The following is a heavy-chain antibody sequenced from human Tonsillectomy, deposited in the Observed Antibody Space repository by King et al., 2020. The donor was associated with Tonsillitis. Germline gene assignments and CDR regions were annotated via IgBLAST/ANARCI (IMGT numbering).Heavy chain of an antibody. J-gene: IGHJ4*02. D-gene: IGHD3-9*01. Sequence: QLVQSGAEVKKPGESLKISCKGSGYSFTSYWIGWVRQMPGKGLEWMGIIYPGDSESRYSPSFEGQVTISVDKSISTAYLQWSSLKASDTAMYYCARQRLRNNDILTGLFDYWGQGTLVTVSS. V-gene: IGHV5-51*01. CDR3: ARQRLRNNDILTGLFDY. CDR2: IYPGDSES. CDR1: GYSFTSYW.